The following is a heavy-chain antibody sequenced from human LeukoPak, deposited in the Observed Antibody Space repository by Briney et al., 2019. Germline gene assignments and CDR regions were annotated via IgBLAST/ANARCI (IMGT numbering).Heavy chain of an antibody. CDR2: ICRSASV. D-gene: IGHD4-17*01. CDR3: AGPCQVTTGAKIEH. Sequence: SSETLSLTCTVSGDSLGSGMYYWGWIPQAPGKGLTWIGSICRSASVFYNASLASRVAMSVDPSHDQFSLRLTAVTAADTAVYYCAGPCQVTTGAKIEHWGQGILVTVSS. CDR1: GDSLGSGMYY. V-gene: IGHV4-39*01. J-gene: IGHJ4*02.